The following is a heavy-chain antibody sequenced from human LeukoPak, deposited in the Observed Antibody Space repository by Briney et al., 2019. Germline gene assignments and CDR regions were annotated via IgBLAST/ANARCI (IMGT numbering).Heavy chain of an antibody. CDR1: GGSISSGDLY. V-gene: IGHV4-30-4*01. Sequence: SETLSLTCTVSGGSISSGDLYWTWIRQPPGKGLEWIGYISYTESTDYNPSLKSRVIISGDTSKNQFSLKLRSVTAADTAVYYCARDRGAPVTFDIWGQGTLVTVSS. D-gene: IGHD3-10*01. J-gene: IGHJ3*02. CDR3: ARDRGAPVTFDI. CDR2: ISYTEST.